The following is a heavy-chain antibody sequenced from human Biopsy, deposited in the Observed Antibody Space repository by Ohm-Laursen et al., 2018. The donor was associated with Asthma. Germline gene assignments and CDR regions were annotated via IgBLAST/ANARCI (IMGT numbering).Heavy chain of an antibody. V-gene: IGHV4-34*01. D-gene: IGHD5-24*01. CDR2: INHSGST. J-gene: IGHJ4*02. CDR1: GGSFSGYY. Sequence: TLSLTCAVYGGSFSGYYWSWIRQPPGKGLEWIGEINHSGSTNYNPSLKSRVTISVDRSKNQFSLKLSSVTAADTAVYYCARVKDGYNFDYWGQGTLVTASS. CDR3: ARVKDGYNFDY.